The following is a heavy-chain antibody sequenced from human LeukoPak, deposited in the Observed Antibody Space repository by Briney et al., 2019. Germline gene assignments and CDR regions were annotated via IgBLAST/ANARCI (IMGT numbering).Heavy chain of an antibody. CDR3: AREIRGYSGYGGLVDY. Sequence: SETLFLTCTACGGSISSGRDYWCWIRQPAGKGLEWIGRIYTSGSTNYNPSLKSRVTISVDTSKNQFSLKLSSVTAADTAVYYCAREIRGYSGYGGLVDYWGQGTLVTVSS. V-gene: IGHV4-61*02. CDR2: IYTSGST. D-gene: IGHD5-12*01. J-gene: IGHJ4*02. CDR1: GGSISSGRDY.